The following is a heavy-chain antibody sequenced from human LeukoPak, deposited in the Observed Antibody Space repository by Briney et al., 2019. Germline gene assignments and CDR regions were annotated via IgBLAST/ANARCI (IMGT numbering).Heavy chain of an antibody. CDR2: IDGDGRST. CDR1: GFTFSSYS. Sequence: PGGSLRLSCAASGFTFSSYSMNWVRQAPGKGLEWVSRIDGDGRSTSYADSVKGRFTISRDNAKNSLYLQMNSLRAEDTALYYCAKDIMSVSVDTAISPPEDYYGMDVWGQGTTVTVSS. CDR3: AKDIMSVSVDTAISPPEDYYGMDV. J-gene: IGHJ6*02. D-gene: IGHD5-18*01. V-gene: IGHV3-74*01.